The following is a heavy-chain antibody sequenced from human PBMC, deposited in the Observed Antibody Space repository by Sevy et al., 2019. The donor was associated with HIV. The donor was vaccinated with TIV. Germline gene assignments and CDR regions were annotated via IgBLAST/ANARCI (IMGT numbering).Heavy chain of an antibody. Sequence: GGSLRLSCAASGFTVSSNYMSWVRQAPGKGLEWVSTIYSGGSTYYADSMKGRFTISRDYSKNTLYLQMNSLRAEDTAMYYCAVRDGYNWNYFDYWGQGTLVTVSS. CDR2: IYSGGST. J-gene: IGHJ4*02. CDR1: GFTVSSNY. CDR3: AVRDGYNWNYFDY. V-gene: IGHV3-53*01. D-gene: IGHD5-12*01.